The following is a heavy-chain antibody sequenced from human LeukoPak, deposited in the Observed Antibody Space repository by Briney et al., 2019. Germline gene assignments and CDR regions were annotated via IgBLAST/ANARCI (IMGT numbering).Heavy chain of an antibody. V-gene: IGHV4-4*07. D-gene: IGHD2-15*01. CDR3: ARVVVGQTYYYYYYGMDV. Sequence: KPSKTLSLTCTVSGGSISSYYWSWIRQPAGKGLEWIGRIYTSGSTNYNPSLKSRVTMSVDTSKNQFSLKLSSVTAADTAVYYCARVVVGQTYYYYYYGMDVWGQGTTVTVSS. CDR2: IYTSGST. J-gene: IGHJ6*02. CDR1: GGSISSYY.